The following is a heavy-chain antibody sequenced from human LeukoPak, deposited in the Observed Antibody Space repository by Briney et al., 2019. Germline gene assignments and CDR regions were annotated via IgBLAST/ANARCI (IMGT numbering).Heavy chain of an antibody. J-gene: IGHJ6*03. Sequence: SETLSLTCTVSGGSISSYYWSWIRQPPGKGLEWIGYIYYSGSTNYKSSLKSRVTISVDTSKNQFSLKVSSVTAADTAVYYCARVHRSYYNNYMDVWGKGTTVTISS. CDR3: ARVHRSYYNNYMDV. D-gene: IGHD3-10*01. CDR1: GGSISSYY. V-gene: IGHV4-59*01. CDR2: IYYSGST.